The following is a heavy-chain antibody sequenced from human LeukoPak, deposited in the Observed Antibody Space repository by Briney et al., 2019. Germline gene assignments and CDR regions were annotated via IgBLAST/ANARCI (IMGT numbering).Heavy chain of an antibody. CDR1: GGSFSGYY. Sequence: SETLSLTCAVYGGSFSGYYWSWIRQPPGKGLEWIGEINDSGSTNYNPSLTSRVTLSVDTSKNQSSLKLSSVTAADTAVYYCARPRGIAAAAWFAPWGEGTLVTVSS. D-gene: IGHD6-13*01. CDR2: INDSGST. J-gene: IGHJ5*02. V-gene: IGHV4-34*01. CDR3: ARPRGIAAAAWFAP.